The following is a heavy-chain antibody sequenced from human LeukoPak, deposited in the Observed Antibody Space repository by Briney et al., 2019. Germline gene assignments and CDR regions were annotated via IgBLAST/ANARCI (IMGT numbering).Heavy chain of an antibody. CDR1: GYNFISYW. CDR3: ARRFMSATAYDP. V-gene: IGHV5-51*01. CDR2: IYPGDSDT. D-gene: IGHD6-13*01. Sequence: GESLEISCKASGYNFISYWIGWVRQTPGKGLEWMGIIYPGDSDTRYSPSFQGQVIISVDKSISTAYLQWSSLKASDTAVYYCARRFMSATAYDPWGQGTLVTVSS. J-gene: IGHJ5*02.